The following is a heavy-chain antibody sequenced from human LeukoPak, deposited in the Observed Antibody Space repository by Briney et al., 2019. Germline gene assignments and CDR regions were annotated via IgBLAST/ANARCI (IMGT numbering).Heavy chain of an antibody. Sequence: ASVKVSCKASGYTFTGYYMHWVRQAPGQGLEWMGWINPNSGGTNYAQKFQGRVTMTRDTSIRTAYMELSRLRSDDTAVYYCARDGGYDWIFDYWGQGTLVTVSS. D-gene: IGHD5-12*01. CDR3: ARDGGYDWIFDY. V-gene: IGHV1-2*02. J-gene: IGHJ4*02. CDR2: INPNSGGT. CDR1: GYTFTGYY.